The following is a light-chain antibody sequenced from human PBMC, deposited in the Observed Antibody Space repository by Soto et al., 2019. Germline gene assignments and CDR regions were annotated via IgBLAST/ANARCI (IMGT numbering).Light chain of an antibody. Sequence: ILLTQSADTLSLSPGERATLSCRASQSVRSGRLAWYQQKPGHAPRLVIFDASNRASGIPVRFSGSGSGTDFTLTITRLEPEDFAVYYCQEYDDSPLITFGLGTRLEIK. CDR3: QEYDDSPLIT. J-gene: IGKJ5*01. CDR1: QSVRSGR. CDR2: DAS. V-gene: IGKV3-20*01.